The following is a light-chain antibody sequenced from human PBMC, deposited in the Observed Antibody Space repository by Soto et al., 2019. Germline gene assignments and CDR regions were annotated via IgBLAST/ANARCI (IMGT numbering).Light chain of an antibody. V-gene: IGKV1-39*01. CDR3: QQSYTTPWT. Sequence: DIQMTQSPSSLSASVGDRVTITCRASQSITSYLNWYQQKPGQAPQLLIYAASSLQSGVPSRFSGSGSGTDFTLTISSQQHEDFATYFCQQSYTTPWTFGQGTKVEVK. CDR1: QSITSY. J-gene: IGKJ1*01. CDR2: AAS.